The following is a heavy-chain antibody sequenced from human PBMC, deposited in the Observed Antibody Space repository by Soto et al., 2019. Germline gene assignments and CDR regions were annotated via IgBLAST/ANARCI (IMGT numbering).Heavy chain of an antibody. Sequence: QLQVQESGPGLVKPSETLSLTCTVSGGSISSSSYYWGWIRQPPGKVLEWIGSIYYSGSTYDNPSIMSRVTISVDTSKNQFSLKLSSVTAADTAVYYCARHVGYNSGWYTYYFDYRGQGTLVTVSS. J-gene: IGHJ4*02. CDR3: ARHVGYNSGWYTYYFDY. CDR2: IYYSGST. V-gene: IGHV4-39*01. D-gene: IGHD6-19*01. CDR1: GGSISSSSYY.